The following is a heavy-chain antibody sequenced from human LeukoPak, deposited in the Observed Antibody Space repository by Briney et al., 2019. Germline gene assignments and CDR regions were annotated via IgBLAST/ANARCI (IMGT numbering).Heavy chain of an antibody. CDR2: INPNSGGT. CDR1: GGTFSSYA. CDR3: ARDRDGYNSPYYFDY. V-gene: IGHV1-2*02. D-gene: IGHD5-24*01. J-gene: IGHJ4*02. Sequence: ASVKVSCKASGGTFSSYAISWVRQAPGQGLEWMGWINPNSGGTNYAQKFQGRVTMTRDTSISTAYMELSRLRSDDTAVYYCARDRDGYNSPYYFDYWGQGTLVTVSS.